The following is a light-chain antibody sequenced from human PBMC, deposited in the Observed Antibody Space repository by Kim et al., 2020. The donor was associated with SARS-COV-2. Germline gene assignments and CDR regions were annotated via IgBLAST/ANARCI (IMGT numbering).Light chain of an antibody. CDR3: QVWDTGSDHPI. Sequence: SYELTQPPSVSVAPGKTARITCGENSIGLQSVHWYQQKPGQAPVLVIYYDTDRPSGIPERFSGSNSGNTATLTISRVEAGDEADCYCQVWDTGSDHPIFG. V-gene: IGLV3-21*04. CDR2: YDT. J-gene: IGLJ2*01. CDR1: SIGLQS.